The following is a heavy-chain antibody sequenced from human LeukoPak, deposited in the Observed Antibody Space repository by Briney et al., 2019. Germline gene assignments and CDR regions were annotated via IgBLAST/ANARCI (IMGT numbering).Heavy chain of an antibody. Sequence: GGSLRLSCAVSGFTVSSYSMNWVRQAPGKGLEWVSSISSSSSYIYYADSVKGRFTISRDNAKNSLYLQMNSLRAEDTAVYYCARETTLAAAGILPHSAVDYWGQGTLVTVSS. CDR1: GFTVSSYS. J-gene: IGHJ4*02. CDR3: ARETTLAAAGILPHSAVDY. D-gene: IGHD6-13*01. V-gene: IGHV3-21*01. CDR2: ISSSSSYI.